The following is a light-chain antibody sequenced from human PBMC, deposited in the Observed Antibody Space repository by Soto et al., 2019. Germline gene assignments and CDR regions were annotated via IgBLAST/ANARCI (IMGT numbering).Light chain of an antibody. V-gene: IGLV2-11*01. CDR3: CSYAGSYTVV. J-gene: IGLJ2*01. CDR2: DVS. CDR1: RSDVGGYTY. Sequence: QSVLTQPRSVSGSPGQAVTLSCTGTRSDVGGYTYVSWYQQHPGKAPRVMIYDVSKRPSGVPDRFSGSKSGNTASLTISGLQAEDEADYYCCSYAGSYTVVFGGGTKLTVL.